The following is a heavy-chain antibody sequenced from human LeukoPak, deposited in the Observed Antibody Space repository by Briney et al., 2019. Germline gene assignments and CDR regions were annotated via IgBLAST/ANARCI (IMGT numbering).Heavy chain of an antibody. D-gene: IGHD3-10*01. J-gene: IGHJ5*02. CDR1: GGSISSGSYY. CDR2: IYTSGST. Sequence: SETLSLTCTVSGGSISSGSYYWSWIRQPAGKGLEWIGRIYTSGSTNYNPSLKSRVTISVDTSKNQFSLKLSSVTAADTAVYYCARLPGGNNMVRGVRGNPRWFDPWGQGTLVTVSS. V-gene: IGHV4-61*02. CDR3: ARLPGGNNMVRGVRGNPRWFDP.